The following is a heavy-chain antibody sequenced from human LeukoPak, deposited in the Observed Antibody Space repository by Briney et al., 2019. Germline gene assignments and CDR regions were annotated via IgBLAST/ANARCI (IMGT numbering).Heavy chain of an antibody. CDR2: IRYDGSNE. CDR1: GFSFRSYG. J-gene: IGHJ4*02. V-gene: IGHV3-30*02. Sequence: GGSLRLSCAASGFSFRSYGMHWVRQAPGKGLEWVAFIRYDGSNEYYADSVKGRFTISRDNAKDSLYLQMNSLRAEDTAVYYCARDPGSGYEEHFDYWGQGTLVTVSS. D-gene: IGHD5-12*01. CDR3: ARDPGSGYEEHFDY.